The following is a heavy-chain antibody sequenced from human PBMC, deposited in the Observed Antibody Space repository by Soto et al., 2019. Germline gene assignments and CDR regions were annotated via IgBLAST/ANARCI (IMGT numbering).Heavy chain of an antibody. D-gene: IGHD2-2*01. CDR1: GFTFSSYS. V-gene: IGHV3-21*01. CDR3: ARDSVPATAGY. Sequence: GSLRLSCAASGFTFSSYSMNWVRQAPGKGLEWVSSISSSSSYIYYSDSVKGRFTISRDNAKNSLYLQMNSLRAEDTAVYYCARDSVPATAGYWGQGTLVTVSS. CDR2: ISSSSSYI. J-gene: IGHJ4*02.